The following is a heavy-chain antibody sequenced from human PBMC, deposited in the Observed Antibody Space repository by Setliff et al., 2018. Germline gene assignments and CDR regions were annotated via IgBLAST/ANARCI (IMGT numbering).Heavy chain of an antibody. CDR2: INQDGSET. CDR3: ARASKGLYCGSDCFYTFDS. D-gene: IGHD2-21*02. CDR1: GFTFSTHL. Sequence: LRLSCAASGFTFSTHLMTWVRQAPGKGLEWVANINQDGSETYYVDSLKGRFSVSRDNGKNPRYLQMNSLRAEDTAVYYCARASKGLYCGSDCFYTFDSWGPGTLVTVSS. V-gene: IGHV3-7*01. J-gene: IGHJ4*02.